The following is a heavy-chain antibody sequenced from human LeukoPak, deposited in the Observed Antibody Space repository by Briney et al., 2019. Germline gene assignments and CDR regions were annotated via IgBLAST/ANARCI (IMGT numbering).Heavy chain of an antibody. J-gene: IGHJ4*02. CDR2: ISSSGGGT. V-gene: IGHV3-23*01. Sequence: GGSLRLSCAASGFTLSDYAVNWVRQAPGKGLEWVSAISSSGGGTYYADSVKGRFTISRDNSKNTLYLQMNSLRVEDTALYYCAKAPQGKSGYALPANWGQGTLVTVSS. CDR1: GFTLSDYA. CDR3: AKAPQGKSGYALPAN. D-gene: IGHD5-12*01.